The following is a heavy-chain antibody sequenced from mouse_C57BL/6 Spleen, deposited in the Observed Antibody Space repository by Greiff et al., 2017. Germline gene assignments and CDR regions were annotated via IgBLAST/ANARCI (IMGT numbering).Heavy chain of an antibody. Sequence: SGPELVKPGASVKISCKASGYTFTDYYMNWVKQSHGKSLEWIGDINPNNGGTSYNQKFKGKATLTVDKSSSTAYMELRSLTSEDSAVYYCTRRTTVVRGDWGQGTTLTVSS. CDR3: TRRTTVVRGD. J-gene: IGHJ2*01. D-gene: IGHD1-1*01. CDR2: INPNNGGT. CDR1: GYTFTDYY. V-gene: IGHV1-26*01.